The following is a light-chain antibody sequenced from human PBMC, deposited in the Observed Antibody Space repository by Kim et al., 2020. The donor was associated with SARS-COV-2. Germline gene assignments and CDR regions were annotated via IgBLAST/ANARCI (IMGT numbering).Light chain of an antibody. V-gene: IGKV1-16*02. CDR3: KQKNSYPGT. CDR2: AES. J-gene: IGKJ1*01. Sequence: AAVGDRATITCRRGQSISNYLAWFQQKQGKAPKSLIYAESSWQSGVPPKFIGGGAGTDFTLPISSRQPEDFATYYCKQKNSYPGTFGQGTKVDIK. CDR1: QSISNY.